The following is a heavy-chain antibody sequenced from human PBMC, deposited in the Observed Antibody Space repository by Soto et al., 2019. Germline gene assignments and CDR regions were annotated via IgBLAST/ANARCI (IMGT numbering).Heavy chain of an antibody. V-gene: IGHV3-23*01. D-gene: IGHD2-15*01. Sequence: EDQLLESGGGSAQPGGSLRLSCVASGFTFNNYAMNWVRQAPGKGLEWVSSISDSATTTYYADSVKGRFTISRDNSKNTLHLQMNSLRADDTAVYFCARGYVGSWSHFDSWGQGTLVTVSS. CDR1: GFTFNNYA. J-gene: IGHJ4*02. CDR3: ARGYVGSWSHFDS. CDR2: ISDSATTT.